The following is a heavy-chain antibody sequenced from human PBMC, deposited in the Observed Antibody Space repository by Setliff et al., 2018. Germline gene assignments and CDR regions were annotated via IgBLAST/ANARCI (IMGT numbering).Heavy chain of an antibody. Sequence: PGGSLRLSCAASRFTFSNYWMSWVRQAPGKGLEWVANIKEDGSEKYYVDSVKGRFTISRDNAKNSLDLQMDSLRAEDTAVYYCARGYYYGLDVWAQGTTVTVSS. CDR2: IKEDGSEK. V-gene: IGHV3-7*01. CDR1: RFTFSNYW. CDR3: ARGYYYGLDV. J-gene: IGHJ6*02.